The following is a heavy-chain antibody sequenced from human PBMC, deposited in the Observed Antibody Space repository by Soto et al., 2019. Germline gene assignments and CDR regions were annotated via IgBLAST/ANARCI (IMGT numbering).Heavy chain of an antibody. CDR2: IYSAGST. J-gene: IGHJ4*01. CDR1: GLTVSRTQ. D-gene: IGHD6-6*01. Sequence: VELVETGGGLIQPGGSLRLSCAVSGLTVSRTQMSWVRQAPGKGLQWVSVIYSAGSTYYANAVKGRFTISRDISENIIFLELNGLTVDDTAVYYCARAREPEYSSSIFFDYWGRGTVVTVSS. V-gene: IGHV3-53*02. CDR3: ARAREPEYSSSIFFDY.